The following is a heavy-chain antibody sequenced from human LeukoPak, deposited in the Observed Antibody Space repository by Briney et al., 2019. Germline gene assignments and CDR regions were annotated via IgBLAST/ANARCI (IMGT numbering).Heavy chain of an antibody. D-gene: IGHD1-26*01. Sequence: SETLSLTCTVSGGSVSAYYWNWIRQPPGKGLEWTGYIYRTGITSYNPSLKSRVNISIDTSKNQFSLNLNSVTAADTAVYYCARAPSDWGATNWFDPWGQGTLVTVSS. CDR1: GGSVSAYY. CDR2: IYRTGIT. V-gene: IGHV4-59*02. J-gene: IGHJ5*02. CDR3: ARAPSDWGATNWFDP.